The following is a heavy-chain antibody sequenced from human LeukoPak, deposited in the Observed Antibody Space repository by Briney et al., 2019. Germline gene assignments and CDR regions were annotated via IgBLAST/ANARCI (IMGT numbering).Heavy chain of an antibody. Sequence: PGRSLRLSCAASGFTFDDYAMHWVRQAPGKGLEWVSGISWNSGSIGYADSVKGRFTISRDNAKDSLYLQMNSLRAEDTALYYCAKDTDWNDGVLDYWGQGTLVTVSS. D-gene: IGHD1-1*01. J-gene: IGHJ4*02. V-gene: IGHV3-9*01. CDR2: ISWNSGSI. CDR3: AKDTDWNDGVLDY. CDR1: GFTFDDYA.